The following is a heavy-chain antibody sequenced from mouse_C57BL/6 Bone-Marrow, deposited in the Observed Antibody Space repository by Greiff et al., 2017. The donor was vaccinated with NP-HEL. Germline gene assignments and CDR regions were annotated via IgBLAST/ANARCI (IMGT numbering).Heavy chain of an antibody. CDR3: ARSMITKWYFDV. D-gene: IGHD2-4*01. Sequence: QVQLQQSGAELVKPGASVKISCKASGYAFSSYWMNWVKQRPGKGLEWIGQIYPGDGDTNYNGKFKGKATLTADKSSSTAYMQLSSLTSEDSAVYFCARSMITKWYFDVWGTGTTVTVSS. V-gene: IGHV1-80*01. J-gene: IGHJ1*03. CDR2: IYPGDGDT. CDR1: GYAFSSYW.